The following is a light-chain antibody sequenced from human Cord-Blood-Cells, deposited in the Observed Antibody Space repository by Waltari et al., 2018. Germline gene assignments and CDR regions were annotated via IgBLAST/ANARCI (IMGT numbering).Light chain of an antibody. CDR1: QSLLHSNGYNY. J-gene: IGKJ1*01. V-gene: IGKV2-28*01. CDR3: MQALQTPPWT. CDR2: LGS. Sequence: DIVMTQSPLSLPVTPGEPASISCRSSQSLLHSNGYNYLNWYLQKPGQSPQLLIYLGSNRASGVPDRFSGRGSGTDFTLRSSRVEAEDVGVYYCMQALQTPPWTFGQGTQVEIK.